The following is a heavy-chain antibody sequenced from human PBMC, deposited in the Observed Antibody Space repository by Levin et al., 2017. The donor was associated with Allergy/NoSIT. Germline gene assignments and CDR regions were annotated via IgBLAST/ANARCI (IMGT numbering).Heavy chain of an antibody. CDR3: ARNRIIVSGGNDYYYGMDV. Sequence: GSLRLSCSVSGGSVSSGTYYWSWIRRPPGKGLEWIGYINYRRVTKYNPSLKSRVTISVDTSKNEFSLKVTSVTAADTAVYYCARNRIIVSGGNDYYYGMDVWGQGTTVTVSS. J-gene: IGHJ6*02. CDR2: INYRRVT. D-gene: IGHD5/OR15-5a*01. CDR1: GGSVSSGTYY. V-gene: IGHV4-61*01.